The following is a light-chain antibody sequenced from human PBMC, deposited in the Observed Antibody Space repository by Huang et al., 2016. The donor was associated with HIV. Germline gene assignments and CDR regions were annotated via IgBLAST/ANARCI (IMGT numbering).Light chain of an antibody. Sequence: EIVLTQSPATLSLSPGERATLSCRASQSVSSYLAWYQQKPGQAPRLLIYDASNRGTGIPARFSGSGSGTDFTLTISSLEPEDFAVYYCQQRSNWPGITFGPGTKVDIK. CDR2: DAS. V-gene: IGKV3-11*01. CDR1: QSVSSY. CDR3: QQRSNWPGIT. J-gene: IGKJ3*01.